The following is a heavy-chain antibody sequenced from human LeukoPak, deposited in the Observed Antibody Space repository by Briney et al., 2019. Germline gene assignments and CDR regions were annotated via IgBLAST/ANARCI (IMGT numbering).Heavy chain of an antibody. CDR2: IYSSGST. CDR1: GGSIRGSNYY. Sequence: SETLSLTCTVSGGSIRGSNYYWGWVRQPPGKGLEWIGSIYSSGSTYYYPSLKSRITISLDTSKNQFSLKVASVTAADTAVYYCARSPAPYSSTFGWFDPWGQGTLVTVSS. D-gene: IGHD6-13*01. V-gene: IGHV4-39*07. J-gene: IGHJ5*02. CDR3: ARSPAPYSSTFGWFDP.